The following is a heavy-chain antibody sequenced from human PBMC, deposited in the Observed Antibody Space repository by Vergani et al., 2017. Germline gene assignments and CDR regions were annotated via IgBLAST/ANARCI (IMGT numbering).Heavy chain of an antibody. J-gene: IGHJ6*02. CDR2: IHHSGDT. CDR1: DSSIMTNPY. Sequence: QVQLQESGPGLVKPSETLTLTCAVSDSSIMTNPYWGWFRQSPGKGLEWIGCIHHSGDTHYNSSLKSRVSISIVSSSKFSLSLTSVTAADTAIYYCARHRGSGSFFPSSYFYGMDVWGHGTTVTVSS. V-gene: IGHV4-38-2*01. D-gene: IGHD3-10*01. CDR3: ARHRGSGSFFPSSYFYGMDV.